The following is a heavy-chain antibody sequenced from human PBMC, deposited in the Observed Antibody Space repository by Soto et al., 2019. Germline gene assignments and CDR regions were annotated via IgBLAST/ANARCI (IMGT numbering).Heavy chain of an antibody. CDR3: ARGRYLDSSDYWVANLPFDH. CDR2: ISRSGRGSA. CDR1: GFTFNSYV. D-gene: IGHD3-22*01. Sequence: PGGSLRLSCAASGFTFNSYVMTWVRQAPGEGLEWVSSISRSGRGSAYYADSVKGRFTISRDNSETTLFLQMNNLRDEDTALYYCARGRYLDSSDYWVANLPFDHWGLGTLVTV. J-gene: IGHJ4*02. V-gene: IGHV3-23*01.